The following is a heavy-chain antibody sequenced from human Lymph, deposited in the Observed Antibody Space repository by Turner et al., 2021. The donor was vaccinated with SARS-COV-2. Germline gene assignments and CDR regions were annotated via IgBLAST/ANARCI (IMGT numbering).Heavy chain of an antibody. CDR1: GYTFTYYY. CDR3: ARGGLYYYDSSAYYNDAFDI. CDR2: INPNSGGT. Sequence: QVQLVQSGAEVKKPGASVKVSCSASGYTFTYYYMHWVRQAPGQGLEWMGWINPNSGGTDYAQKFQGRVTVTRDASFNTAYMELTRLRSDDTAVYYCARGGLYYYDSSAYYNDAFDIWGQGTMVTVSS. D-gene: IGHD3-22*01. V-gene: IGHV1-2*02. J-gene: IGHJ3*02.